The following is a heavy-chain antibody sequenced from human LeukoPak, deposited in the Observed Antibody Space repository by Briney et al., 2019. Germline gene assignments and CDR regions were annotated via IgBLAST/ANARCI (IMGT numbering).Heavy chain of an antibody. V-gene: IGHV4-59*01. CDR2: IYYSGST. D-gene: IGHD1-26*01. J-gene: IGHJ4*02. CDR1: GGSMSSYY. Sequence: SETLSLTCTVSGGSMSSYYWSWIRQPPGKGLEWIGYIYYSGSTNYNPSLKSRVTISVDTSKNQFSLKLSSVTAADTAVYYCARSQWELPFDYWGQGTLVTVSS. CDR3: ARSQWELPFDY.